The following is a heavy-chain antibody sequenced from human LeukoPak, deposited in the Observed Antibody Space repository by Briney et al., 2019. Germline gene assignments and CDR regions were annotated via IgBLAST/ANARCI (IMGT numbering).Heavy chain of an antibody. CDR1: GSSISSGGEY. D-gene: IGHD3-22*01. Sequence: SDTLSLTCSVSGSSISSGGEYWSWLRHLPGKGLECIRYVYYRGRTSYNPSLESRITMSVDTTENQFSLKLTSVTAADTAVYYCAREKTAYYYDRSGFPEGAFDVWGQGTMVTVSS. CDR3: AREKTAYYYDRSGFPEGAFDV. V-gene: IGHV4-31*03. J-gene: IGHJ3*01. CDR2: VYYRGRT.